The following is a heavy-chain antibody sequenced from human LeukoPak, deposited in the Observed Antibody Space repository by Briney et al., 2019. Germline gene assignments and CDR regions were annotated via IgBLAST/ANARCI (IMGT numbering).Heavy chain of an antibody. CDR3: ARGVLDYYDSSGYYLFDY. CDR1: GFTFSSYS. D-gene: IGHD3-22*01. J-gene: IGHJ4*02. V-gene: IGHV3-21*01. CDR2: ISSSSSYI. Sequence: GGSLRLSCAASGFTFSSYSMTWVRQAPGKGLEWVSSISSSSSYIYYADSVKGRFTISRDNAKNSLYLQMNSLRAEDTAVYYCARGVLDYYDSSGYYLFDYWGQGTLVTVSS.